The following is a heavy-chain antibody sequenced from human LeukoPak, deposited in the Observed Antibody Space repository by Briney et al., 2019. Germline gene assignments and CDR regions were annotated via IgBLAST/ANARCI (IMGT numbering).Heavy chain of an antibody. V-gene: IGHV4-4*07. CDR2: IYVSEST. CDR1: GASISSYY. D-gene: IGHD5-24*01. J-gene: IGHJ4*02. CDR3: TRGQDGYDDY. Sequence: SETLSLTCSVSGASISSYYWTWIRQPAGKGLEWIGRIYVSESTNYNPSLKSRVTMSVDTSKNQFSLKMSSVTAADTAVYYCTRGQDGYDDYWGQGTLVTVSS.